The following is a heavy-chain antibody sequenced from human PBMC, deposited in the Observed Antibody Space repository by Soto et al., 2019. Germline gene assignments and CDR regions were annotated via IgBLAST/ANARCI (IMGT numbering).Heavy chain of an antibody. CDR1: GLTFNTFE. CDR2: ISDDGSRT. D-gene: IGHD3-16*01. Sequence: VGSLRHSCAASGLTFNTFEMSWVRQATGRGLEWVSFISDDGSRTYYADAVKGRFTISRDNSKYTLYLQMNSLTVEDTAVYACVKGGWLDFWGQGTLVTVSS. V-gene: IGHV3-23*01. J-gene: IGHJ5*01. CDR3: VKGGWLDF.